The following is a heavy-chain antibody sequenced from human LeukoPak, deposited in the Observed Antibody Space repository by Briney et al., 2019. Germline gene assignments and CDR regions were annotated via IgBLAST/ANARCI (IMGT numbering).Heavy chain of an antibody. V-gene: IGHV4-39*01. D-gene: IGHD3-10*01. CDR1: GGSISSSTYY. J-gene: IGHJ3*02. CDR2: INYSGST. Sequence: SETLSLTCTVSGGSISSSTYYWAWIRQPPGKGLEWIGSINYSGSTNYNPSLKSRVTISVDTSKNQLSLKLSSVTAADTAVYYCARADWLYGSGSLNSFDIWSQGTMVTVSS. CDR3: ARADWLYGSGSLNSFDI.